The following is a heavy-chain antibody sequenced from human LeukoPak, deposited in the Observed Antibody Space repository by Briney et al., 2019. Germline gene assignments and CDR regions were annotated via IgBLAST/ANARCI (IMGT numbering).Heavy chain of an antibody. V-gene: IGHV4-30-2*01. CDR1: GGSISSGGYY. Sequence: SQTLSLTCTVSGGSISSGGYYWSWIRQPPGKGLEWIGYIYHSGSTYYNPSLKSRVTISVDRSKNQFSLKLSSVTAADTAVYYCARVVVVVPAARGHAFDIWGQGTMVTVSS. J-gene: IGHJ3*02. CDR2: IYHSGST. D-gene: IGHD2-2*01. CDR3: ARVVVVVPAARGHAFDI.